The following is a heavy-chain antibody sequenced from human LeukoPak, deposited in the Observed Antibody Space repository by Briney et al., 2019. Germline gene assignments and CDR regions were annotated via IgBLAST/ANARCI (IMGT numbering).Heavy chain of an antibody. CDR3: ASQGGFDD. V-gene: IGHV3-53*01. J-gene: IGHJ4*02. CDR1: GFTVSSNY. CDR2: IYSGGST. D-gene: IGHD2-15*01. Sequence: GGSLRLSCAASGFTVSSNYMSWVRQAPRKGLEWVSVIYSGGSTYYADSVKGRFTISRDNAKNSLHLQMNSLRGEDTAVYYCASQGGFDDWGQGTLVAVSS.